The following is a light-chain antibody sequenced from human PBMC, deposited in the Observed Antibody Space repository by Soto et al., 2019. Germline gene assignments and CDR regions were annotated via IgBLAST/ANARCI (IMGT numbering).Light chain of an antibody. CDR1: QSVSRNY. Sequence: EVVLTQSPGTLSLSPGERATLSCRASQSVSRNYLAWYQKKPGQAPRLLIYGASTRATAIPDRFSGRGFGTDFTLTISRLEPEDFAVYYCQHSGDFRWTFGLGTKVDIK. V-gene: IGKV3-20*01. CDR3: QHSGDFRWT. J-gene: IGKJ1*01. CDR2: GAS.